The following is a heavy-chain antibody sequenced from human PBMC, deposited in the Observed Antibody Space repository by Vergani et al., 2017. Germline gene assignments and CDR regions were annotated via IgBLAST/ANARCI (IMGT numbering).Heavy chain of an antibody. CDR2: ISGSGGST. CDR3: AKYSRGCYVGGYYFDY. V-gene: IGHV3-23*01. Sequence: EVQLLESGGGLVQPGGSLRLSCAASGFTFSSYAMSWVRQAPGKGLEWVSAISGSGGSTYYADSVKGRFTISRDNSKNTLYLQMNSLRAEDTAVYYCAKYSRGCYVGGYYFDYWGQGTLVTVSS. CDR1: GFTFSSYA. J-gene: IGHJ4*02. D-gene: IGHD6-19*01.